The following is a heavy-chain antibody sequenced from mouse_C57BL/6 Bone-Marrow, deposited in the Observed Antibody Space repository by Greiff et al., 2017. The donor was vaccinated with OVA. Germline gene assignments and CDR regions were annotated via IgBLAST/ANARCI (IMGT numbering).Heavy chain of an antibody. D-gene: IGHD1-1*01. J-gene: IGHJ2*01. CDR1: GYTFTSYW. CDR2: IYPGSGST. CDR3: ARGDYGSSYAY. Sequence: QVHVKQPGAELVKPGASVKMSCKASGYTFTSYWITWVKQRPGQGLEWIGDIYPGSGSTNYNEKFKSKATLTVDTSSSTAYMQLSSLTSEDAAVYYCARGDYGSSYAYWGQGTTLTVSS. V-gene: IGHV1-55*01.